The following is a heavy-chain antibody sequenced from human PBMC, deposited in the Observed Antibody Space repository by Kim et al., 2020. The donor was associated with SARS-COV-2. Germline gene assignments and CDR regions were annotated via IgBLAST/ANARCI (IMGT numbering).Heavy chain of an antibody. Sequence: DGSNEYCASSVKGRFSISRENSKSMLYLQMNSLRAEDTAVYYCTSVFGAYWGQGTLVTVSS. D-gene: IGHD3-16*01. CDR2: DGSNE. CDR3: TSVFGAY. J-gene: IGHJ4*02. V-gene: IGHV3-33*01.